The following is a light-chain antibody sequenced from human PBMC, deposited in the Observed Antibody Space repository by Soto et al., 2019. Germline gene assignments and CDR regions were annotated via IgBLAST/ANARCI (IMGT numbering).Light chain of an antibody. CDR1: QSVRSNS. CDR3: QQDDISSLT. Sequence: EIVLTQSPDTLSLSPGERATLSCRASQSVRSNSLAWYQQKPGEAPRFLIYDASSRATGIPDRFSGSGSGTDFTLTISRLEPEDCAVYYCQQDDISSLTFGGGTKVEIK. CDR2: DAS. V-gene: IGKV3-20*01. J-gene: IGKJ4*01.